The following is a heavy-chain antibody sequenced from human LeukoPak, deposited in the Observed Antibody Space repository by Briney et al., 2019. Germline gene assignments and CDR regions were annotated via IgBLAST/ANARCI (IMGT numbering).Heavy chain of an antibody. D-gene: IGHD4-17*01. CDR1: GFTFSSYA. CDR2: ISYDGSNK. CDR3: ARSPYGDYGYFDY. J-gene: IGHJ4*02. V-gene: IGHV3-30*09. Sequence: GGSLRLSCAASGFTFSSYAMHWVRQASGKGLEWVAVISYDGSNKYYADSVKGRFAISRDNSKNTLYLQMNSLRAEDTAVYYCARSPYGDYGYFDYWGQGTLVTVSS.